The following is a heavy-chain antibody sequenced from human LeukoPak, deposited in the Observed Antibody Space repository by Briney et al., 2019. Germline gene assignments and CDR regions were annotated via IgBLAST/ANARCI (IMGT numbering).Heavy chain of an antibody. CDR1: GFTFDDYA. Sequence: PGGSLRLSCAASGFTFDDYAMHWVRQAPGEGLEWVSGISRNSGSIGYADSVKGRFTISRDNAKNSLYLQMNSLRAEDTALYYCAKASGYCSSTSCPPDYWGQGTLVTVSS. CDR2: ISRNSGSI. CDR3: AKASGYCSSTSCPPDY. J-gene: IGHJ4*02. V-gene: IGHV3-9*01. D-gene: IGHD2-2*01.